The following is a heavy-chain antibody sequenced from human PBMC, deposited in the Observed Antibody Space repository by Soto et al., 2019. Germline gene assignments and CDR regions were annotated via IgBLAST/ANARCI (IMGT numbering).Heavy chain of an antibody. J-gene: IGHJ4*02. Sequence: PGGSLRLSCEASGFTFRRYSMSWARQAPGKGLEWVSLITSGFSPVYADSVEGRFTISRDNSKNTLYLQMSSLRAEDTAVYYCARYLISANFDYWGQGILLTVSS. V-gene: IGHV3-23*01. D-gene: IGHD3-9*01. CDR3: ARYLISANFDY. CDR1: GFTFRRYS. CDR2: ITSGFSP.